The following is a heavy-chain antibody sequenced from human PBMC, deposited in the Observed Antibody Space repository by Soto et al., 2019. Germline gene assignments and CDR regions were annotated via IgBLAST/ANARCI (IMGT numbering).Heavy chain of an antibody. CDR2: IWYDGSNK. CDR3: ARGMVRGAAPFDP. D-gene: IGHD3-10*01. CDR1: GFTFSSYG. V-gene: IGHV3-33*01. J-gene: IGHJ5*02. Sequence: QVQLVESGGGVVQPGRSLRLSCAASGFTFSSYGMHWVRQAPGKGLEWVAVIWYDGSNKYYADSVKGRFTISRDNSKNTLYLQMNSLRAEDTAVYYCARGMVRGAAPFDPWGQGTLVTVSS.